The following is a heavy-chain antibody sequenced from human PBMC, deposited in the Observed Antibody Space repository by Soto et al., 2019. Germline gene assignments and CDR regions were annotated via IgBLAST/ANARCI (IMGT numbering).Heavy chain of an antibody. J-gene: IGHJ4*02. CDR2: VYRTGST. CDR1: GGSISTSNW. Sequence: QVQLQESGPGLVKPSGTLSLTCAVSGGSISTSNWWSWVRQPPGKGLEWIGEVYRTGSTNYNPSLESRVIVSVDKSKNQFSLKLTSVTSADTDVYYCARARATIAAAAIFDCWGQGTLVTVSS. V-gene: IGHV4-4*02. CDR3: ARARATIAAAAIFDC. D-gene: IGHD6-13*01.